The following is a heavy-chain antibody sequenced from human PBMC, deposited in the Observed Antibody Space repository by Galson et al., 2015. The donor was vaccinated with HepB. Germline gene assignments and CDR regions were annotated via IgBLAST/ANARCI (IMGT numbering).Heavy chain of an antibody. V-gene: IGHV3-30-3*01. D-gene: IGHD3-3*01. J-gene: IGHJ4*02. CDR3: TRDIRMIWSAHPYFDY. CDR1: GFIFSNYV. CDR2: ISYDGANT. Sequence: SLRLSCAGSGFIFSNYVMHWDRQTPGKGLEWVAFISYDGANTNYADSVKGRFTVSRDNSNRTVYLQMSSLRAEDTGVFYCTRDIRMIWSAHPYFDYWGQGALVTVSS.